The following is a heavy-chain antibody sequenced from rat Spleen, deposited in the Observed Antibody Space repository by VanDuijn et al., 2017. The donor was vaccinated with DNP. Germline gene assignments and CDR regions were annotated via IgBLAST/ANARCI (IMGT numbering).Heavy chain of an antibody. V-gene: IGHV5-17*01. D-gene: IGHD1-1*01. CDR2: IIFDGSTT. CDR3: TRRAGLSYYFDY. CDR1: GFTFSDYA. Sequence: EVQLVESGGGLVQPGRSLKFSCAASGFTFSDYAMAWVRQAPKKGLELVATIIFDGSTTYYRDSGKGRFTISRDNAKCTLFLQMDSLRSADKASYYCTRRAGLSYYFDYWGQGVMVTVSS. J-gene: IGHJ2*01.